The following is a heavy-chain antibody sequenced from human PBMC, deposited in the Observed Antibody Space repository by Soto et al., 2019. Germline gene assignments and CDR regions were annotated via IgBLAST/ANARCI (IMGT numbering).Heavy chain of an antibody. CDR2: IYYSGST. Sequence: ASETLSLTCTVSGGSVSSGSYYWSWIRQPPGKGLEWIGYIYYSGSTNYNPSLKSRVTISVDTSKNQFSLKLSSVTAADTAVYYCAMGALCGRHFDWFCVDFWGQGILVIVSS. CDR1: GGSVSSGSYY. D-gene: IGHD3-9*01. V-gene: IGHV4-61*01. CDR3: AMGALCGRHFDWFCVDF. J-gene: IGHJ4*02.